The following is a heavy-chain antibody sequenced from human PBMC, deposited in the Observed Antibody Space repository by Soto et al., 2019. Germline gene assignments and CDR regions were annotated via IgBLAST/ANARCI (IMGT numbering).Heavy chain of an antibody. D-gene: IGHD2-15*01. Sequence: GGSLRLSCAASGFTFSRYWMTWARQAPGKGLEWVANIKQDGSEIYYVDSVKGRFTISRDNAENSLYLQMNSLGAEDTAVYYCARDPVCSGGSCYDYWGQGTLVT. CDR1: GFTFSRYW. V-gene: IGHV3-7*01. CDR3: ARDPVCSGGSCYDY. J-gene: IGHJ4*02. CDR2: IKQDGSEI.